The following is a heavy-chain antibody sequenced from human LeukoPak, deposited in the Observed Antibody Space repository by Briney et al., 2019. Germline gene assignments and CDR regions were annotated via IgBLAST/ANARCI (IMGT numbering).Heavy chain of an antibody. Sequence: ASVKVSCKASGYTFTSYGISWVRQAPGQGLEWMGWISAYNGNTNYAQKLQGRVTMTTDTSTSTAYMELRSLRSEDTAVYYCARDHRYDISGYPGYWGQGTLVTVSS. CDR2: ISAYNGNT. J-gene: IGHJ4*02. CDR3: ARDHRYDISGYPGY. V-gene: IGHV1-18*01. D-gene: IGHD3-22*01. CDR1: GYTFTSYG.